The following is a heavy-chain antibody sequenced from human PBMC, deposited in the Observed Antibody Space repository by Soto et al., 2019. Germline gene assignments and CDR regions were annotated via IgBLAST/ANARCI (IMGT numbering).Heavy chain of an antibody. Sequence: EVRLSQSGGEVKKPGESLKISCKGSGYSFTYYWIAWVRQRPGKDLEWMGIIYPNDADTRYNPSFQGQVTISADKSISTAYLQWTRLKTSDTAMYYCARVPSVVTPGNDYFGVDVWGQGTTVSVSS. CDR2: IYPNDADT. V-gene: IGHV5-51*01. J-gene: IGHJ6*02. CDR1: GYSFTYYW. D-gene: IGHD2-2*01. CDR3: ARVPSVVTPGNDYFGVDV.